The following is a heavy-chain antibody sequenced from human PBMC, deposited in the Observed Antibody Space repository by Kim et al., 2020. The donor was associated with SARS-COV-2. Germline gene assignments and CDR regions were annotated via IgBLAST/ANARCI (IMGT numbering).Heavy chain of an antibody. CDR1: GFSFSYFG. CDR3: AKEAHSAGTCYSCGYFDL. J-gene: IGHJ2*01. Sequence: GGSLRLSCAASGFSFSYFGMYWVRQAPGKGLERVAVISYDGSKKYYADSVKGRFTVSRDNSKKTLYLQMNGLTADDSATYFCAKEAHSAGTCYSCGYFDLWGLGTLVTVSS. D-gene: IGHD2-15*01. V-gene: IGHV3-30*18. CDR2: ISYDGSKK.